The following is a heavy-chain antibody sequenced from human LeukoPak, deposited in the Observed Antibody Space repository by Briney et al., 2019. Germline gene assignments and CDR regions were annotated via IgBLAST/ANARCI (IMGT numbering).Heavy chain of an antibody. CDR3: ARQTMVAATRVVNWFDP. D-gene: IGHD2-15*01. V-gene: IGHV1-2*06. Sequence: ASVKVSCKASGYTFTGYYMHWVRQAPGQGLEWMGRINPNSGGTNYAQKFQGRVTMTRDTSISTAYMELSRLRSDDTAVHYCARQTMVAATRVVNWFDPWGQGTLVTVSS. CDR1: GYTFTGYY. CDR2: INPNSGGT. J-gene: IGHJ5*02.